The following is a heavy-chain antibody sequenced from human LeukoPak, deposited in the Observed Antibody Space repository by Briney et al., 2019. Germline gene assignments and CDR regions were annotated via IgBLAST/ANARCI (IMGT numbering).Heavy chain of an antibody. J-gene: IGHJ3*02. CDR3: ARYMRVRGVYAFDI. V-gene: IGHV3-48*03. CDR1: GFTFSSYE. CDR2: ISSSGSTI. Sequence: PGGSLRLSCAASGFTFSSYEMNWVRQAPGKGLEWVSYISSSGSTIYYADSVKGRFTISRDNAKNSLYLQMNSLRAEDTAVYYCARYMRVRGVYAFDIWGQGTMVTVSS. D-gene: IGHD3-10*01.